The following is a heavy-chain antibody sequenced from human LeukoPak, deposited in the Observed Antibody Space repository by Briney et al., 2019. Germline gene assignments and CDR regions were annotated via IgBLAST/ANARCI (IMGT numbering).Heavy chain of an antibody. V-gene: IGHV4-38-2*01. CDR1: GYSISSGYY. J-gene: IGHJ3*02. D-gene: IGHD2-2*01. Sequence: KPSETLSLTFAVSGYSISSGYYWGWIRQPPRKGLEWVGSIYHSGSTYYNPSLKSRVTISVDTSKNQFSLKLSSVTAADTAVYYCASALIVVVPAASLGAFDIWGQGTMVTVSS. CDR3: ASALIVVVPAASLGAFDI. CDR2: IYHSGST.